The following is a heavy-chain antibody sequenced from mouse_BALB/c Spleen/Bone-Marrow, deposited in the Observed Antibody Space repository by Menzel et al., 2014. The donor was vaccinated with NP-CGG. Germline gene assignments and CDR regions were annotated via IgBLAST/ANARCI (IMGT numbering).Heavy chain of an antibody. Sequence: QVQLQQPGPELVKPGVSVKISCKASGYSFTSYYIHWVKQRPGQGLEWIGWIFPGSGNTKYNEKFKGKATLTADTSSSTAYMQLSSLTSEDSAVYFCARIHYGSSYGYFDVWGAGTTVTVSS. CDR3: ARIHYGSSYGYFDV. D-gene: IGHD1-1*01. J-gene: IGHJ1*01. V-gene: IGHV1-66*01. CDR2: IFPGSGNT. CDR1: GYSFTSYY.